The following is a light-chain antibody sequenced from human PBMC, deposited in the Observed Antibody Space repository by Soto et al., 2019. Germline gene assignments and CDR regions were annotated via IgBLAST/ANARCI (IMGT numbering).Light chain of an antibody. CDR3: QQYSNWPPYT. CDR1: QSVSSN. Sequence: EIVMTQSPATLSLSPGERATLSCRASQSVSSNLSWYQQKHGQAPRLLIYGASTRDTGIPARFSGSGSGTDFTLTISSLQSEDFAVYYCQQYSNWPPYTFGQGTKLEIK. J-gene: IGKJ2*01. V-gene: IGKV3-15*01. CDR2: GAS.